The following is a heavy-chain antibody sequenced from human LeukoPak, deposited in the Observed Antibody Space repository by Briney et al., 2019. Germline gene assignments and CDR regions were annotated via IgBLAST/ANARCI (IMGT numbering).Heavy chain of an antibody. CDR3: AKGPLLNYYDSSGYYYAY. D-gene: IGHD3-22*01. V-gene: IGHV3-30*18. J-gene: IGHJ4*02. CDR2: ISYDGSNK. Sequence: AGGSLRLSCAASGFTFSSYGMHWVRQAPGKGLEWVAVISYDGSNKYYADSVKGRFTISRDNSKNTLYLQMNSLRAEDTAVYYCAKGPLLNYYDSSGYYYAYWGQGTLVTVSS. CDR1: GFTFSSYG.